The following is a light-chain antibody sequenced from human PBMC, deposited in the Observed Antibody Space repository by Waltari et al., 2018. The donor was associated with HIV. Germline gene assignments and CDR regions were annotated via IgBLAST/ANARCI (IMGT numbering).Light chain of an antibody. CDR3: QTYDTDLKTYV. J-gene: IGLJ1*01. CDR2: GNN. V-gene: IGLV1-40*01. Sequence: QSVLTQPPSVSGAPGQRVTVSCTGSASNIGAGYDVHWYQQLPGTAPKLFIYGNNNRPSGVPDRFSVSKAGASASLAITGLQGEDECDYYCQTYDTDLKTYVFGSGTKVTVL. CDR1: ASNIGAGYD.